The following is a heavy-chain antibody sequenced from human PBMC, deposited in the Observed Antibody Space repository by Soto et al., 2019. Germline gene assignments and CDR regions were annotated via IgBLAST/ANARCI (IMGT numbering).Heavy chain of an antibody. V-gene: IGHV3-11*01. CDR3: AGLPFPWGWFDP. CDR2: ISGSGRTI. J-gene: IGHJ5*02. D-gene: IGHD3-16*01. Sequence: QVQLVESGGGLVKPGGSLRLSCAASGIVFSDYMSWVRQAPGKGLEWLSYISGSGRTIYSADSVKGRFTISRDNATNSLYLPMNTVRTEDTAVYYCAGLPFPWGWFDPWGQGTLVTVSS. CDR1: GIVFSDY.